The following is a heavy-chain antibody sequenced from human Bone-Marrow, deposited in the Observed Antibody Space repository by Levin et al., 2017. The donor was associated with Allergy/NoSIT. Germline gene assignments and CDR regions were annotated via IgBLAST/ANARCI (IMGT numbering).Heavy chain of an antibody. J-gene: IGHJ4*02. CDR1: GFTFRNYA. Sequence: GESLKISCAASGFTFRNYAMSWVRQAPGKGLEWVSIISRSGGGPYYADSVKGRFTISRDNSKSTLYLQMNSLRAEDTAVYFCAKMEGGYCTGDDCFDFHHWGQGTLVTVSS. V-gene: IGHV3-23*01. CDR2: ISRSGGGP. CDR3: AKMEGGYCTGDDCFDFHH. D-gene: IGHD2-21*01.